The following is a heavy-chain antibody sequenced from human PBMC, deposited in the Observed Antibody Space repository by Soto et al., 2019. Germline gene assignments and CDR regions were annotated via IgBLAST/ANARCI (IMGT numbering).Heavy chain of an antibody. CDR1: GLSLTTNGLS. CDR2: IYWDDDK. Sequence: QITLKESGPTLVKPTQTLTLTCAFSGLSLTTNGLSVGWVRQPPGKALEWLALIYWDDDKRYSPFLKSRLTITRDTSKKQVVLTMTNMDPVDPATYYCAHSSTDLNHAMDVWGQGTTVSVSS. CDR3: AHSSTDLNHAMDV. J-gene: IGHJ6*02. D-gene: IGHD3-3*01. V-gene: IGHV2-5*02.